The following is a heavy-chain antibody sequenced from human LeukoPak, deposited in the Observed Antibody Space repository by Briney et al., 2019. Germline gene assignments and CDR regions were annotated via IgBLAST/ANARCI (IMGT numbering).Heavy chain of an antibody. CDR3: ARQQAGYTGDAFDI. CDR2: IFPDDSDT. D-gene: IGHD5-24*01. J-gene: IGHJ3*02. CDR1: GYNFTKYW. V-gene: IGHV5-51*01. Sequence: GESLKISCTGSGYNFTKYWIGWVRPMPGKGLEWMGIIFPDDSDTTYSPSFQGQVILSADKSISTAYLQWSSLKASDSAMYYCARQQAGYTGDAFDIWGLGTMVTVSS.